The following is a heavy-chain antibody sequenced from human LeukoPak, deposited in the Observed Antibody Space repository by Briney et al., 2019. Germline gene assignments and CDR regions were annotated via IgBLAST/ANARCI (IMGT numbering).Heavy chain of an antibody. V-gene: IGHV1-18*04. CDR2: ISAYNGNT. D-gene: IGHD4-17*01. CDR3: ARDLEDYGDYVNLVY. Sequence: ASVKVSCKASGYTFTSYGISWVRQAPGQGLEWMGWISAYNGNTNYAQKLQGRVTMTTDTSTSTAYMELRSLRFDDTAVYYCARDLEDYGDYVNLVYWGQGTLVTVSS. J-gene: IGHJ4*02. CDR1: GYTFTSYG.